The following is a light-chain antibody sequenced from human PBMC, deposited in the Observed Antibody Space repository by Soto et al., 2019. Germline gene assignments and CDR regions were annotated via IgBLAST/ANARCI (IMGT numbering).Light chain of an antibody. V-gene: IGLV1-44*01. CDR2: SNN. Sequence: VLTQPPSASGTPGQRVTISCSGSSSDFGSSTVNWYQQLPGTAPKLLIYSNNQRPSGVPDRFSGSKSGTSASLAISGLQSEDVADYYCASWDDSLNGLYVFGTGTKVTVL. J-gene: IGLJ1*01. CDR1: SSDFGSST. CDR3: ASWDDSLNGLYV.